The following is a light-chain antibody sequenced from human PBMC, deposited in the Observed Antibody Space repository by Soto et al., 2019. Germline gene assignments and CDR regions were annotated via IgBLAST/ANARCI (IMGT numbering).Light chain of an antibody. CDR2: DAS. Sequence: EIVLTQSPATLSLSPGEGATLSCRASEDVGYYLGWYQQKPGQPPRLLIYDASNRATGVPARFSGRGSGTAFTLTISSLEPEDSAVYFCHQRNNWPAFTFGGGTKVEIK. CDR3: HQRNNWPAFT. V-gene: IGKV3-11*01. J-gene: IGKJ4*01. CDR1: EDVGYY.